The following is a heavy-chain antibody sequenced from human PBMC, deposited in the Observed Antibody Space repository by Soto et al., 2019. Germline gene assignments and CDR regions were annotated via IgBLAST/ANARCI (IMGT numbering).Heavy chain of an antibody. Sequence: QVQLVQSGPEVKNPGSSVKVSCKASGGSFSDSALSWVRQAPGRGLEWMGGIIPLFGSPDYAQKFLGRVTVTAEESTRTAYMELSRLRTEDTAVYYCAREARGYGGGYSYYGMDVWGQGTTVTAS. CDR3: AREARGYGGGYSYYGMDV. V-gene: IGHV1-69*01. CDR2: IIPLFGSP. J-gene: IGHJ6*02. D-gene: IGHD6-25*01. CDR1: GGSFSDSA.